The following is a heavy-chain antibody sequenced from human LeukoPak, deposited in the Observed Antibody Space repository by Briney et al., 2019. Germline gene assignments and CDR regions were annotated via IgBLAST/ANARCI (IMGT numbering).Heavy chain of an antibody. J-gene: IGHJ4*02. V-gene: IGHV4-59*12. CDR2: IYYSGST. D-gene: IGHD1-1*01. CDR3: VKGGTGHLEC. Sequence: SESLSLTCTVSGGSISSYYWSWIRQPPGKGLEWIGYIYYSGSTNYNPSLKSRVTISVDKSKNQFSLKLSSVTAADTAVYWCVKGGTGHLECWGQGVLVTVSS. CDR1: GGSISSYY.